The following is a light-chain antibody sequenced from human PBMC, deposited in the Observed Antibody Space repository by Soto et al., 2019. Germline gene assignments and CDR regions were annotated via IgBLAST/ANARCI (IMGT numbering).Light chain of an antibody. Sequence: EIVLTQSPVTLSLSPGERATLTCRPSQSFTNSLVWYQRTAGRAPRLLVYDASSRATGIPTRFSGSWSGTDFTLTISNLEPEDCAVYYCQQHISWPLTFGGGTKVDI. J-gene: IGKJ4*01. V-gene: IGKV3-11*01. CDR2: DAS. CDR1: QSFTNS. CDR3: QQHISWPLT.